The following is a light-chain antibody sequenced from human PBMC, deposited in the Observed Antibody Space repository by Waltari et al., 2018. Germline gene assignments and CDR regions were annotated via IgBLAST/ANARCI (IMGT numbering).Light chain of an antibody. CDR2: KIS. CDR1: QSLVHSDGNTY. CDR3: MQATLFPRT. J-gene: IGKJ1*01. Sequence: DIVMTQTPLSSPVTLGQPASISCRSSQSLVHSDGNTYLSWLQQRPGQPPRLLIYKISNRLSGVPDRFSGSGAGTDFTLKISSVEPEDVGVYYCMQATLFPRTFGQGTKVEI. V-gene: IGKV2-24*01.